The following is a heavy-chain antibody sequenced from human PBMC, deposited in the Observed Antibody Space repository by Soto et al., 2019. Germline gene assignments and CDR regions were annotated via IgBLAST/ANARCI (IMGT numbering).Heavy chain of an antibody. J-gene: IGHJ6*02. D-gene: IGHD3-9*01. Sequence: PSETLSLTCAVYGGSFIGYYWSWIRQPPGKGLEWIGEINHSGSTNYTPSLKSRVTISVDTSKNQFSLKLSSVTAADTAVYYCATLGTVLLYFDWSLIVRAYYYYGMDVCGQGTTVTVSS. V-gene: IGHV4-34*01. CDR2: INHSGST. CDR3: ATLGTVLLYFDWSLIVRAYYYYGMDV. CDR1: GGSFIGYY.